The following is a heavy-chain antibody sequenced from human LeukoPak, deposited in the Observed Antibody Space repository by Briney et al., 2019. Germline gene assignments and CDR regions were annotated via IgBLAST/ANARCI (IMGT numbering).Heavy chain of an antibody. J-gene: IGHJ4*02. V-gene: IGHV4-30-2*01. CDR2: IYHSGST. Sequence: KTSETLSLTCTVSGGSISSGGYYWSWIRQPPGKGLEWIGYIYHSGSTYYNPSLKSRVTISVDTSKNQFSLKLSSVTAADTAVYYCARGFRLQALIWFGELAFFDYWGQGTLVTVSS. D-gene: IGHD3-10*01. CDR3: ARGFRLQALIWFGELAFFDY. CDR1: GGSISSGGYY.